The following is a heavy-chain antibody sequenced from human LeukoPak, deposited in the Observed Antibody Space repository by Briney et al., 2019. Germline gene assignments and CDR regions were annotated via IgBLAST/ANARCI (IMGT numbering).Heavy chain of an antibody. J-gene: IGHJ4*02. CDR2: IMYDGSNK. Sequence: PGGSLRLSCAASGFTFSGFGIHWVRQAPGEGLEWVTLIMYDGSNKYYADSVKGRFTISRDNSKNTLYLQMNSLRAEDTAVYYCAKGSYYDSSGSFYFDYWGQGTLVTVSS. D-gene: IGHD3-22*01. CDR1: GFTFSGFG. CDR3: AKGSYYDSSGSFYFDY. V-gene: IGHV3-30*02.